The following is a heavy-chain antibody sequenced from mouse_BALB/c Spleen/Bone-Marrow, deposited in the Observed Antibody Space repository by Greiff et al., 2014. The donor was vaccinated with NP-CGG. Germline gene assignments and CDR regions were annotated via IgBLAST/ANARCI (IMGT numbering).Heavy chain of an antibody. CDR1: GDSITNGY. Sequence: VQLQQSGPSLVKPSQTLSLICSVTGDSITNGYWNWIRKFPGNKLEYMGYINYSGSTYYNPSLKSRISITRDTSKNQFFLQLNSVTTEDTATYYCVRSGYYGSYPASYWGQGTLVTVSA. CDR2: INYSGST. J-gene: IGHJ3*01. CDR3: VRSGYYGSYPASY. D-gene: IGHD2-1*01. V-gene: IGHV3-8*02.